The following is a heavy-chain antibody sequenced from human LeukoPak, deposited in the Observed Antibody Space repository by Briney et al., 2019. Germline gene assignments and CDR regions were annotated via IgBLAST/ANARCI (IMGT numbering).Heavy chain of an antibody. D-gene: IGHD3-10*01. CDR1: GLTSSTHA. V-gene: IGHV3-23*01. CDR3: ATVRVGESGLGNYYLDY. Sequence: GGSLRLFCAASGLTSSTHAMTWVRQAPGRGLEWVAAIVVSGGGTFYADSVKGRFTISGDTSRSTLYLQMASLRDEDTAVYYCATVRVGESGLGNYYLDYWGQGTLVTVAS. CDR2: IVVSGGGT. J-gene: IGHJ4*02.